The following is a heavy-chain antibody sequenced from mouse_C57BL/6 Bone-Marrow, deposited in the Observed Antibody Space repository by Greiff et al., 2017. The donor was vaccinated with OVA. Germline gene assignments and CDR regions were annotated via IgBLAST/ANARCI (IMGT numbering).Heavy chain of an antibody. J-gene: IGHJ4*01. CDR3: ARRGRRGIDYAMDY. Sequence: EVKLVESGGGLVKPGGSLKLSCAASGFTFSSYAMSWVHQTPEKRLEWVATISDGGSYTYYPDNVKGRFTISRDNAKNNLYLQMSHLKSEDTAMYYCARRGRRGIDYAMDYWGQGTSVTVSS. CDR1: GFTFSSYA. V-gene: IGHV5-4*03. CDR2: ISDGGSYT.